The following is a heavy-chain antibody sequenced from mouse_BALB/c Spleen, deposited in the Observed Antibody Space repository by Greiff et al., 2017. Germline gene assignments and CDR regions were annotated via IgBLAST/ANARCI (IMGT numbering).Heavy chain of an antibody. CDR2: IRNKANGYTT. V-gene: IGHV7-3*02. CDR3: ARDGYCWYFDG. Sequence: DVHLVESGGGLVQPGGSLRLSCATSGFTFTDYYMSWVRQPPGKALEWLGFIRNKANGYTTEYSGSVKGRFTISRDNSQSILYLQMHTLRAEDSAANYCARDGYCWYFDGWGAGSTVTVSS. D-gene: IGHD2-14*01. CDR1: GFTFTDYY. J-gene: IGHJ1*01.